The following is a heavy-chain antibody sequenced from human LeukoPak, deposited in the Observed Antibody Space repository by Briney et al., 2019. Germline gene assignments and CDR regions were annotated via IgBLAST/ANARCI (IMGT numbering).Heavy chain of an antibody. J-gene: IGHJ4*02. CDR2: IYHSGNT. CDR1: GGSISSSNW. Sequence: SGTLSLTCAVSGGSISSSNWWSWVRQPPGKGLEWIGEIYHSGNTNYNPSLKSQVTISVDKSKNQFSLRLSSVTAADTAMYYCASTSSWYSPFDCWGQGTLVTVSS. CDR3: ASTSSWYSPFDC. D-gene: IGHD6-13*01. V-gene: IGHV4-4*02.